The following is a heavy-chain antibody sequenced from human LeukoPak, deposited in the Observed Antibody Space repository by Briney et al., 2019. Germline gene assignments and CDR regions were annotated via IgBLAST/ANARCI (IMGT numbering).Heavy chain of an antibody. D-gene: IGHD6-19*01. CDR1: GFTFTNYA. J-gene: IGHJ4*02. CDR3: ASIGQIAVAGTGDY. CDR2: ISGSGGST. V-gene: IGHV3-23*01. Sequence: PGGSLRLSCAASGFTFTNYAMSWVRQAPGKGQEWVSGISGSGGSTYYADSVKGRFTISRDNSKNTLYLQMNSLRAEDTAVYYCASIGQIAVAGTGDYWGQGTLVTVSS.